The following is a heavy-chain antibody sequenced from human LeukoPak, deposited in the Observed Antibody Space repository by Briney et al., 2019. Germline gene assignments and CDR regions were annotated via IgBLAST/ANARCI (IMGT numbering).Heavy chain of an antibody. V-gene: IGHV3-23*01. D-gene: IGHD6-13*01. CDR1: GFTFSSYA. CDR2: ISGSGGST. J-gene: IGHJ6*02. Sequence: GGSLRLSCAASGFTFSSYAMSWVRQAPGKGLEWVSAISGSGGSTYYADSVKGRFTISRDNSKNTLYLQMNSLGAEDTAVYYCARVAYSSSPYYYYYYYGMDVWGQGTTVTVSS. CDR3: ARVAYSSSPYYYYYYYGMDV.